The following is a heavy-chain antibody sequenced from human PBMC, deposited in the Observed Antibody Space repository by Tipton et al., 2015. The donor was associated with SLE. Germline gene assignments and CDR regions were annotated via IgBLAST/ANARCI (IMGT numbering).Heavy chain of an antibody. CDR1: GGSFSGYY. D-gene: IGHD2-15*01. CDR3: ARATDCSGGRCYSASYYYYDMDV. CDR2: INHSGYT. V-gene: IGHV4-34*01. Sequence: TLSLTCAVYGGSFSGYYWSWIRQPPGKGLEWIGEINHSGYTNYNLSLKSRVTISVDTSKNQFSRKLSSVTAADTAVYYCARATDCSGGRCYSASYYYYDMDVWGQGTTVTVSS. J-gene: IGHJ6*02.